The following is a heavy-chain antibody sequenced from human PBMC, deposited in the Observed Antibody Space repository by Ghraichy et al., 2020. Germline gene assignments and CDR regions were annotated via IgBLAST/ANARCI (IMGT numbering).Heavy chain of an antibody. D-gene: IGHD3-10*01. J-gene: IGHJ4*02. CDR3: ERASGWIIDF. V-gene: IGHV3-7*04. CDR2: IKQDGSEV. Sequence: IIKQDGSEVHYVDSVKGRFTIPRDNVKNSLHLQMNSLTVEDTAVYYCERASGWIIDFCGQGEMVTVSS.